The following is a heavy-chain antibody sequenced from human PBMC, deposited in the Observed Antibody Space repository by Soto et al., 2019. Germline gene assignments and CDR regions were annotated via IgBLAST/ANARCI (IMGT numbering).Heavy chain of an antibody. Sequence: PGESLKISCKASGYIFTRYWIAWARQMPGKGLEWMGVIFPGDSDTRYSPSFEGQVTISADKSINTAYLQWSSLKASDTAIYYCAKTAGEMSGTKSQYYGLDVWGQGTTVTGSS. CDR1: GYIFTRYW. J-gene: IGHJ6*02. CDR3: AKTAGEMSGTKSQYYGLDV. CDR2: IFPGDSDT. V-gene: IGHV5-51*01. D-gene: IGHD1-1*01.